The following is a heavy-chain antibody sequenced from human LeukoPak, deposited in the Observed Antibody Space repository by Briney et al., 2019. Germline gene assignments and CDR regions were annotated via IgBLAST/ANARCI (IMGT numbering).Heavy chain of an antibody. J-gene: IGHJ6*02. V-gene: IGHV1-2*02. CDR1: GYTFTGYY. CDR3: ARVLAIFGPGHGMDV. D-gene: IGHD3-3*01. Sequence: ASVKVSCKASGYTFTGYYMHWVRQAPGQGLEWMGWINPNSGGTNYARKFQGRVTMTRDTSISTAYMELSRLRSDDTAVYYCARVLAIFGPGHGMDVWGQGTTVTVSS. CDR2: INPNSGGT.